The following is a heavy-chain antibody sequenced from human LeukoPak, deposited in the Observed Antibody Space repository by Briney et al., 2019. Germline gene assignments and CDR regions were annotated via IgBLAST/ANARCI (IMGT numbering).Heavy chain of an antibody. CDR3: ARGEWLDPLYYYYMDV. J-gene: IGHJ6*03. Sequence: GGSLRLSCAASGFTFSSYWMSWVRQAPGKGREWVANIKQDGSEKYYVDSVKGRFTISRDNAKNSLYLQMNSLRAEDTAVYYCARGEWLDPLYYYYMDVWGKGTTVTVSS. V-gene: IGHV3-7*01. CDR1: GFTFSSYW. CDR2: IKQDGSEK. D-gene: IGHD6-19*01.